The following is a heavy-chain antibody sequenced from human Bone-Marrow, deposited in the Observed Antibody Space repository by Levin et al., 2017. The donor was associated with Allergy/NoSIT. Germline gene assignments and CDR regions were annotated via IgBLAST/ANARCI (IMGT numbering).Heavy chain of an antibody. CDR3: GTDVGIAVADRNY. CDR2: IEKDGNEM. V-gene: IGHV3-7*01. Sequence: GASVKVSCAASGFTFNLYWMNWIRQAPGKGLEWVAIIEKDGNEMHYVDSVEGRFTISRDNAKNVLYLEMSSLRVEDTAIYYCGTDVGIAVADRNYWGQGVLVTVSS. CDR1: GFTFNLYW. D-gene: IGHD6-19*01. J-gene: IGHJ4*02.